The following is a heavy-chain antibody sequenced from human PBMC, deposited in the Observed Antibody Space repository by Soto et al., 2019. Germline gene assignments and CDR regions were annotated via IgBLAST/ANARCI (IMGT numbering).Heavy chain of an antibody. J-gene: IGHJ4*02. CDR2: ISSAVNT. V-gene: IGHV3-23*01. CDR3: AKQVRDGTSSPYYFDY. CDR1: GFTFSNYA. D-gene: IGHD6-6*01. Sequence: GSLRLSCAVSGFTFSNYAMSWVRQAPGKGLEWVSAISSAVNTYYADSVKGRFTISRDNSKNTLSLQMNSLRAEDTAVYYCAKQVRDGTSSPYYFDYWGQGTLVTVSS.